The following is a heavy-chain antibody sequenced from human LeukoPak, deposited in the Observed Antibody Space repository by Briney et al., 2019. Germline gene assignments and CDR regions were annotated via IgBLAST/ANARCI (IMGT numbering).Heavy chain of an antibody. CDR1: GFTFCSYW. V-gene: IGHV3-7*01. D-gene: IGHD3-22*01. J-gene: IGHJ3*02. CDR3: ARAVSGYYDSSGYYAIAAFDI. Sequence: GGSLRLSCGASGFTFCSYWVSWVRQGPGEGVEWVAHIKQNGSEKYYVDSVKGRFTISRDNAKNSLYLQMNSLRAEDTAVYYCARAVSGYYDSSGYYAIAAFDIWGQGTMVTVSS. CDR2: IKQNGSEK.